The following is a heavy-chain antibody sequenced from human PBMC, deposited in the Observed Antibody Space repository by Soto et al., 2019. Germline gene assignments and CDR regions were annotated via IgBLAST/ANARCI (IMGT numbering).Heavy chain of an antibody. J-gene: IGHJ4*02. D-gene: IGHD3-9*01. Sequence: QSGGSLRLSCAVSGFTPTTTPLSWVRQPPGKGLEWVATVSGAASHTYYVDSVRGRFFISRDNSKNTVTLQMNNLTVDDTAVYYCATSFRYFDNWGQGTRVTVSS. V-gene: IGHV3-23*01. CDR1: GFTPTTTP. CDR2: VSGAASHT. CDR3: ATSFRYFDN.